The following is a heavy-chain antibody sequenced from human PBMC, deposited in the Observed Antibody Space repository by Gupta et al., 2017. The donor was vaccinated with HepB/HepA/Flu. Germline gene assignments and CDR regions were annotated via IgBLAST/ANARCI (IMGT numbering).Heavy chain of an antibody. CDR3: ARQHVYYYYYGMDV. Sequence: QVQLQESGPGLVKPSETLSLTCTVSGGSISSYYWSWIRQPPGKGLEWIGYIYYSGSTNYNPSLKSRVTISVDTSKNQFSLKLSSVTAADTAVYYCARQHVYYYYYGMDVWGQGTTVTVSS. CDR1: GGSISSYY. J-gene: IGHJ6*02. V-gene: IGHV4-59*08. CDR2: IYYSGST.